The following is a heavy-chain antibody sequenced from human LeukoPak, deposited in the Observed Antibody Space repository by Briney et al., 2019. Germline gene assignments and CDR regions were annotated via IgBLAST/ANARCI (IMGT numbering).Heavy chain of an antibody. CDR2: IYYSGST. V-gene: IGHV4-61*01. D-gene: IGHD6-19*01. CDR3: ARDDYSSGRSDY. Sequence: AETPFLTCTVSGGSVSSGSYYWTWIRQPPGKGLEWIGYIYYSGSTNYNPSLKSRVTISVDTSKNQFSLKLSSVTAADTAAYYCARDDYSSGRSDYWGQGTLVTVSS. J-gene: IGHJ4*02. CDR1: GGSVSSGSYY.